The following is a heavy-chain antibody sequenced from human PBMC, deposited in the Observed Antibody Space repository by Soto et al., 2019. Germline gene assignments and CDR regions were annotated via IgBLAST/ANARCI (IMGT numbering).Heavy chain of an antibody. D-gene: IGHD3-9*01. CDR3: ASKIVTPGYHYYDY. V-gene: IGHV3-48*03. J-gene: IGHJ4*02. CDR2: ISGSGTST. CDR1: VFSFSSCE. Sequence: GSLRLSCASSVFSFSSCEMSCVRHSPGKGLEWVSYISGSGTSTQYSDSVKGRFTISRDNAKNSLHLQMNSLGAEDTAVYYCASKIVTPGYHYYDYWGQGTLVTVSS.